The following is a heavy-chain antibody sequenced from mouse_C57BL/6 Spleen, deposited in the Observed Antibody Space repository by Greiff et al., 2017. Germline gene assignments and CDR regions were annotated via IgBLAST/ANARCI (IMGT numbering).Heavy chain of an antibody. J-gene: IGHJ4*01. V-gene: IGHV5-16*01. D-gene: IGHD3-1*01. Sequence: EVQVVESEGGLVQPGSSLKLSCTASGFTFSDYYMAWVRQVPEKGLEWVANINYDGSSPYYLGSLKSRFIISRDNAKNILYLQMSSLKSEDTATDYWARARAPYYARYYWGQGTSVTVSS. CDR2: INYDGSSP. CDR1: GFTFSDYY. CDR3: ARARAPYYARYY.